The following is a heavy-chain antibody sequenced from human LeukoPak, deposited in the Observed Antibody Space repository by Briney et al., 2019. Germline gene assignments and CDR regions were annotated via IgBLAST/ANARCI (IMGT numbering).Heavy chain of an antibody. CDR1: GYTFTSYG. CDR3: ARQPSPSSNDY. J-gene: IGHJ4*02. V-gene: IGHV1-18*01. CDR2: ISAYNGNT. Sequence: ASVKVSCKASGYTFTSYGISWVRPAPGQGLAWMGWISAYNGNTNYAQKLQGRVTMTTDTPTSTAYMELRSLRSDDTAVYYCARQPSPSSNDYWGQGTLVTVSS. D-gene: IGHD6-6*01.